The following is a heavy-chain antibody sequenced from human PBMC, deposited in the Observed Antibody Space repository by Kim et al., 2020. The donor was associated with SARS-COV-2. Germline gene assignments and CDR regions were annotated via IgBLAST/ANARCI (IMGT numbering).Heavy chain of an antibody. CDR2: MNPDSGNR. V-gene: IGHV1-8*01. Sequence: ASVKVSCKASGYTFSSHDINWVRQATGQGLEWMGGMNPDSGNRGYARKFQGRVTMTKNTSISTAYMELSSLTSEDTAVYYCATSLTRGWYRGWGQGTLVTVSS. J-gene: IGHJ4*02. CDR1: GYTFSSHD. CDR3: ATSLTRGWYRG. D-gene: IGHD6-19*01.